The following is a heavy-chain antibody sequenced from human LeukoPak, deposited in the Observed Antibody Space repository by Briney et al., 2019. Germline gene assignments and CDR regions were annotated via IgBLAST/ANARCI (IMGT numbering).Heavy chain of an antibody. J-gene: IGHJ4*02. CDR1: GFTFSSYT. V-gene: IGHV3-23*01. Sequence: GGSLRLSCAASGFTFSSYTMSWVRQAPGKGLEWVSAISGSGGSTYYAVSVKGRFTISRDNSQNTLYLQMNSLRAEDTAVYYCAKDSSYYDSSGYYPDDWGQGTLVTVSS. CDR3: AKDSSYYDSSGYYPDD. CDR2: ISGSGGST. D-gene: IGHD3-22*01.